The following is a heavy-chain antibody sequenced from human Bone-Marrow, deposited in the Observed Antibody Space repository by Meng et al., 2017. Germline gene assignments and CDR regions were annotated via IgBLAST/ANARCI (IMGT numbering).Heavy chain of an antibody. CDR3: ATRISAAILGFYAEYFQH. V-gene: IGHV1-2*02. J-gene: IGHJ1*01. Sequence: ASVTVSCKASGYTFTGYYMHWVRQAPGQGLEWMGWINPNSGGTNYAQKFQGRVTMTRDTSISTAYMELSRLRSDDAAVYYCATRISAAILGFYAEYFQHWGQGTLVTVSS. CDR1: GYTFTGYY. CDR2: INPNSGGT. D-gene: IGHD6-13*01.